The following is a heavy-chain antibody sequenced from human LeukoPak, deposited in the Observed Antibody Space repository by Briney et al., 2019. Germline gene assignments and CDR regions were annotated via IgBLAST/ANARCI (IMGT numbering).Heavy chain of an antibody. D-gene: IGHD6-13*01. Sequence: PSETLSLTCTVSGYSISSGYYWGWIRQPPGKGLGWIGSIYHSGSTYYNPSLKSRVTISVDTSKNQFSLKLSSVTAADTAVYYCARVGSLSSSWAFFDYWGQGTLVTVSS. V-gene: IGHV4-38-2*02. CDR1: GYSISSGYY. CDR2: IYHSGST. J-gene: IGHJ4*02. CDR3: ARVGSLSSSWAFFDY.